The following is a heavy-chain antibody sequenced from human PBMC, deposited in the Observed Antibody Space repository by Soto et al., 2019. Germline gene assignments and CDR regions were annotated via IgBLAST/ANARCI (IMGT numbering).Heavy chain of an antibody. Sequence: GGSLRLSCVGSGFTFSGYSMAWVRQAPGRGLEWVASISSRSTNIDYADSVKGRFTISRDNAKNLVSLQMSSLRGEDTALYYCAKFTQPGYSSIWYYFEYWGQGTPVTVSS. CDR2: ISSRSTNI. V-gene: IGHV3-21*06. J-gene: IGHJ4*02. CDR1: GFTFSGYS. D-gene: IGHD6-19*01. CDR3: AKFTQPGYSSIWYYFEY.